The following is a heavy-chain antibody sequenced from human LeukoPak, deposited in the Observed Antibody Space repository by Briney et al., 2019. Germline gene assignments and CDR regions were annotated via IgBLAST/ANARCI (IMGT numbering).Heavy chain of an antibody. D-gene: IGHD3-22*01. Sequence: SETLPLTCTVSGGSISSYYWSWIRQPPGKGLEWIGYIYYSGSTNYNPSLKSRVTISVDTSKNQFSLKLSSVTAADTAVYYCARTPDYYDSSGYWKWFDPWGQGTLVTVSS. V-gene: IGHV4-59*01. CDR1: GGSISSYY. CDR3: ARTPDYYDSSGYWKWFDP. CDR2: IYYSGST. J-gene: IGHJ5*02.